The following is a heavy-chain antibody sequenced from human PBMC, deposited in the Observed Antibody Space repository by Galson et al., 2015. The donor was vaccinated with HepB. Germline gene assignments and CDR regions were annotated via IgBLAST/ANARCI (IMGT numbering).Heavy chain of an antibody. CDR1: GYSFSSYW. J-gene: IGHJ4*02. D-gene: IGHD3-10*01. V-gene: IGHV5-10-1*01. CDR2: IDPSDSSS. CDR3: ARHQALWFGGDY. Sequence: QSGAEVKKPGESLRISCKGSGYSFSSYWISWLRQMPGRGLEWMGGIDPSDSSSNYSPSFQGHVTISADKSISTVYLQWNSLKASDTAMYYCARHQALWFGGDYWGQGTLVTVSS.